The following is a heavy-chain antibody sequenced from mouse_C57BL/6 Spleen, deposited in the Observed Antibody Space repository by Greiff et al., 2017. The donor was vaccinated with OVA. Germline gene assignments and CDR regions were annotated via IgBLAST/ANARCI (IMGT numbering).Heavy chain of an antibody. CDR3: AKGGTTVVEYFDV. CDR1: GYTFTSYW. CDR2: IDPSDSYT. J-gene: IGHJ1*03. Sequence: VQLQQPGAELVMPGASVKLSCKASGYTFTSYWMHWVKQRPGQGLEWIGEIDPSDSYTNYNQKFKGKSTLTVDKSSSTAYMQLSSLTSEDSAVYYCAKGGTTVVEYFDVWGTGTTVTVSS. D-gene: IGHD1-1*01. V-gene: IGHV1-69*01.